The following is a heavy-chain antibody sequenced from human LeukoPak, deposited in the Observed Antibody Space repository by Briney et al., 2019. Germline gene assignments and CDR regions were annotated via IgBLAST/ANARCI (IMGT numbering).Heavy chain of an antibody. Sequence: SETLSLTCAVSGGSISSYYWSWIRQPPGKGLEWIGYIYYSGTTNYNPSLKSRVTIDTSKNQFSLKLSSVTAADTAVYYCARGVYIAAAQYAYWGQGTLVTVSS. CDR2: IYYSGTT. V-gene: IGHV4-59*01. J-gene: IGHJ4*02. CDR3: ARGVYIAAAQYAY. D-gene: IGHD6-13*01. CDR1: GGSISSYY.